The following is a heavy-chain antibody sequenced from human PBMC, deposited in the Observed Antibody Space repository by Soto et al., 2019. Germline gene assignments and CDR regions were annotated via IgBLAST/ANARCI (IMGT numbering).Heavy chain of an antibody. CDR3: AKDIGGYCSGGSCSHDAFDI. D-gene: IGHD2-15*01. Sequence: GGSLRLPCAASGFTFDDYAMHWVRQAPGKGLEWVSGISWNSGSIGYADSVKGRFTISRDNAKNSLYLQMNSLRAEDTALYYCAKDIGGYCSGGSCSHDAFDIWGQGTMVTVSS. J-gene: IGHJ3*02. V-gene: IGHV3-9*01. CDR1: GFTFDDYA. CDR2: ISWNSGSI.